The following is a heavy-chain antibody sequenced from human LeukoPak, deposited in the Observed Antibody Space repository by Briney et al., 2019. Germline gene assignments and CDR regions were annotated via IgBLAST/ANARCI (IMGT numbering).Heavy chain of an antibody. D-gene: IGHD6-13*01. Sequence: GGSLRLSCVASGFTFSSYSMNWVRQAPGKGLEWVSYISSSSSNIYYADSVKGRFTISRDNDKNSLYLQMNSLRDEDTAVYYCARGYSSSCDYWGRGTLVTVSS. V-gene: IGHV3-48*02. CDR2: ISSSSSNI. CDR1: GFTFSSYS. J-gene: IGHJ4*02. CDR3: ARGYSSSCDY.